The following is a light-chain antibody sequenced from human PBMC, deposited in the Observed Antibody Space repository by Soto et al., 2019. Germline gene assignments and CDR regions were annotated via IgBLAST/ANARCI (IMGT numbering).Light chain of an antibody. CDR3: VQSVQLPYT. CDR2: GAS. Sequence: EIVMTQSPATLSVSPGERATLSCRASQSVSSNLAWYQQKPGQAPRLLIYGASTRATGIPARFSGSGSGTDFTLKISRVEAEDFGVYYCVQSVQLPYTFGQGTKLEMK. J-gene: IGKJ2*01. CDR1: QSVSSN. V-gene: IGKV3-15*01.